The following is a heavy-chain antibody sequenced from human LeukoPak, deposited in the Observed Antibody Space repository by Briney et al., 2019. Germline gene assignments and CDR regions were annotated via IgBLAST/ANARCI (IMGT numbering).Heavy chain of an antibody. J-gene: IGHJ5*02. CDR2: VCTDGGST. CDR3: AKDNSPGWFGP. CDR1: GFTFSSYW. Sequence: GGSLRLSCAASGFTFSSYWMHWVRQAPGKGLVWVSRVCTDGGSTAYADSVKGRFTISRDNAKNTLYLQMNSLSAEDTAMYYCAKDNSPGWFGPWGQGTLVTVSS. V-gene: IGHV3-74*03. D-gene: IGHD5-18*01.